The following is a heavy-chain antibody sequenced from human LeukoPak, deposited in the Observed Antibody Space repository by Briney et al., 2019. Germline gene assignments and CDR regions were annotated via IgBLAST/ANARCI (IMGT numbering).Heavy chain of an antibody. CDR3: ARASSPVPQCLGY. J-gene: IGHJ4*02. CDR1: GFTFSSYS. D-gene: IGHD6-19*01. Sequence: PGGSLRLSCGAFGFTFSSYSMHWVRQVPGKGLEWVTIISNDGSNKYYADSVKGRFTISRDNSKNTVFLQMNNLKLEDTAVYFCARASSPVPQCLGYWGQGTLVTVSS. CDR2: ISNDGSNK. V-gene: IGHV3-30-3*01.